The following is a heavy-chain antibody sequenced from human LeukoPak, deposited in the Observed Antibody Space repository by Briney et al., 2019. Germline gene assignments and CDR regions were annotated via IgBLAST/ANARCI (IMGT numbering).Heavy chain of an antibody. D-gene: IGHD3-22*01. Sequence: TSETLSLTCAVSGGSISSSNWWSWVRQPPGKGLEWIGEIYHSGSTNYNPSLKSRVTISVDKSKNQFSLKLSSVTAADTAVYYCARDPNFRQGSGYVNWFDPWGQGTLVTVSS. J-gene: IGHJ5*02. CDR3: ARDPNFRQGSGYVNWFDP. CDR1: GGSISSSNW. V-gene: IGHV4-4*02. CDR2: IYHSGST.